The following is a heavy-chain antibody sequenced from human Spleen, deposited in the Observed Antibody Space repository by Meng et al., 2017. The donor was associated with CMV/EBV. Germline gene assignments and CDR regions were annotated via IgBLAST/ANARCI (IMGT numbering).Heavy chain of an antibody. CDR3: ARGFTVSGVVSRYYYYGVDV. CDR1: GFTFSSYG. J-gene: IGHJ6*02. V-gene: IGHV3-30*02. Sequence: GESLKISCAASGFTFSSYGMHWVRQAPGKGLEWVSIIRYDGSTEFYTDSVKGRFTISRDNAKNSLYLQMNSLRVEDTAVYYCARGFTVSGVVSRYYYYGVDVWGQGTTVTVSS. CDR2: IRYDGSTE. D-gene: IGHD3-3*01.